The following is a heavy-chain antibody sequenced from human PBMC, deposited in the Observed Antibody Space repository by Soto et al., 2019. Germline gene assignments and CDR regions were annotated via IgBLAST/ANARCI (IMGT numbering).Heavy chain of an antibody. CDR2: NNVYNGDS. Sequence: QVLLVQSGAEVKKPGASMKVSCKASGYTFTSHGISWVRQAPGQELEWMGWNNVYNGDSNYARKFQDRDSMTADSSTNTANRELRSLRSDDTAVYYCARDALGGPLLATIHFDQWGQGTLV. CDR3: ARDALGGPLLATIHFDQ. D-gene: IGHD5-12*01. J-gene: IGHJ4*02. V-gene: IGHV1-18*04. CDR1: GYTFTSHG.